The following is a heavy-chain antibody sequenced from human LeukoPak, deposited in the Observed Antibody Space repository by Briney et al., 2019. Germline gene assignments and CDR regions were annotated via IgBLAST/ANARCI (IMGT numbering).Heavy chain of an antibody. CDR2: ITGSGDSP. Sequence: PGGSLRLSCAASGFTLSSYAMSWVRQAPGQGREWVSSITGSGDSPYYADSVRGRFTISRDNSKNTLYLQMNSLRPEDTAVYYCAKDQNDQGYRSGPRFFDYWGQGTLVTVSS. CDR1: GFTLSSYA. J-gene: IGHJ4*02. CDR3: AKDQNDQGYRSGPRFFDY. V-gene: IGHV3-23*01. D-gene: IGHD5-18*01.